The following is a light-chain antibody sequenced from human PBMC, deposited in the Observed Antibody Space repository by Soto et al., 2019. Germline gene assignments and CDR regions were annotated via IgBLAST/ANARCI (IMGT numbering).Light chain of an antibody. V-gene: IGLV2-14*01. CDR3: RSYTSSSARV. Sequence: QSALTQPASVSGSPGQSITISCTGTSSDVGGYNFVSWYQQHPGKAPKLLISEVSNRPSGVSNRFSGSKSGNTASLTISGLQAEDEADYYCRSYTSSSARVFGTGTKLTVL. CDR2: EVS. CDR1: SSDVGGYNF. J-gene: IGLJ1*01.